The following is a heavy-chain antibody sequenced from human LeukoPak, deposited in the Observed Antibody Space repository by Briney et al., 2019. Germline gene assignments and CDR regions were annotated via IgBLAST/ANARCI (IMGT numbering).Heavy chain of an antibody. CDR2: ISSARSTI. CDR1: GFTFRSYS. D-gene: IGHD3-9*01. CDR3: AREDSSGYA. Sequence: GGSLRLSCAASGFTFRSYSMNWVRQAPGQGLEWISYISSARSTIYYADSVKGRFTISRDNANNSLFLQMNSLRVEDTAMYYCAREDSSGYAWGQGTLVTVSS. V-gene: IGHV3-48*01. J-gene: IGHJ5*02.